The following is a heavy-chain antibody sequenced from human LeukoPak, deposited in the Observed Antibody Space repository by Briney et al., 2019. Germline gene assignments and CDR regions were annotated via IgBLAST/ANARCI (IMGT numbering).Heavy chain of an antibody. D-gene: IGHD3-16*02. CDR1: GFSLITGGVG. J-gene: IGHJ4*02. CDR3: AHTMITFGGIIVPTFDH. Sequence: SGPTLVKPTQTLTLTCTFSGFSLITGGVGVGWIRQPPGKALEWLALIYWDDDKRYSPSLNSRLTITKDTSKNQVVLTMTNMDPVDTATYYCAHTMITFGGIIVPTFDHWGQGTLVTVSS. V-gene: IGHV2-5*02. CDR2: IYWDDDK.